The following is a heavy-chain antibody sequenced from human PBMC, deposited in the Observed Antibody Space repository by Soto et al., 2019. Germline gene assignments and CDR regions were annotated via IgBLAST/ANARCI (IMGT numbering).Heavy chain of an antibody. D-gene: IGHD3-10*01. CDR2: IYSGGST. CDR3: ARGAEGNYYGSTYYYYMDV. Sequence: GGSLRLSCAASGFTVSSNYMSWVLQAPGKGLEWVSVIYSGGSTYYADSVKGRFTISRDNSKNTLYLQMNSLRAEDTAVYYCARGAEGNYYGSTYYYYMDVWGKGTTVTVSS. CDR1: GFTVSSNY. V-gene: IGHV3-66*01. J-gene: IGHJ6*03.